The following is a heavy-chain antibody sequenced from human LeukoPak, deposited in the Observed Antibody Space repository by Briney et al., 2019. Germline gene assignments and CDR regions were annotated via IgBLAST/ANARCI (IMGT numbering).Heavy chain of an antibody. J-gene: IGHJ4*01. CDR3: ARDDDILTGYKYYFDY. D-gene: IGHD3-9*01. V-gene: IGHV3-21*01. Sequence: PGGSLTLSCAAPGFTFRSYSMNWLRQAPGKGLEWVGSISSSSSYIYYADSVKGRFTISRDNAKNSLYLQMNSLRAEDTAVYYCARDDDILTGYKYYFDYWGQGTLVTVSS. CDR2: ISSSSSYI. CDR1: GFTFRSYS.